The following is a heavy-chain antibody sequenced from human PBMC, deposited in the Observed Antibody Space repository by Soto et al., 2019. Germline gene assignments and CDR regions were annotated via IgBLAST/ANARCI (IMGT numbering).Heavy chain of an antibody. D-gene: IGHD4-17*01. CDR3: AHAPSGGAQYGDSTVDPFDI. J-gene: IGHJ3*02. CDR2: IYWDDDK. CDR1: GFSLSTSGVG. Sequence: QITLKESGPPLVKPTQTLTLTCTFSGFSLSTSGVGVGWIRQPPGKALEWLALIYWDDDKRYSPSLKSRLTITKHTSKNLVVLTMTNMDAVDTATYYCAHAPSGGAQYGDSTVDPFDIWGQGTMVTVTS. V-gene: IGHV2-5*02.